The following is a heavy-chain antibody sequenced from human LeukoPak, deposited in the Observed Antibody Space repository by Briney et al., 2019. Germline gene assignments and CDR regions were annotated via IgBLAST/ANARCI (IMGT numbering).Heavy chain of an antibody. CDR3: ASELQATVWDY. CDR1: GGSINSSTYY. V-gene: IGHV4-39*02. Sequence: PSETLSLTCSVSGGSINSSTYYWGWIRQPPGKGLEWIGSVYSSGSAYYNPSLKNRVTISVDTSRNRFSLRLSSVTAADTAVYFCASELQATVWDYWGQGSLVTVSS. CDR2: VYSSGSA. D-gene: IGHD4-11*01. J-gene: IGHJ4*02.